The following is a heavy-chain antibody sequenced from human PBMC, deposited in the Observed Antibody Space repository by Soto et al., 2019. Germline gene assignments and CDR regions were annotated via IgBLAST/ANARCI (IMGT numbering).Heavy chain of an antibody. J-gene: IGHJ4*02. V-gene: IGHV4-59*01. D-gene: IGHD3-10*01. CDR1: GGSISSYY. CDR3: ARVDWITMVRGVFFDY. Sequence: SETLSLTCTVSGGSISSYYWSWMRQPPGKGLEWIGYIYYSGSTNYNPSLKSRVTISVDTSKNQFSLKLSSVTAADTAVYYCARVDWITMVRGVFFDYWGQGTLVTVSS. CDR2: IYYSGST.